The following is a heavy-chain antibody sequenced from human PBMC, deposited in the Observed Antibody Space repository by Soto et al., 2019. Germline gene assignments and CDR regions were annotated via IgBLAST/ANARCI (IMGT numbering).Heavy chain of an antibody. CDR3: TRSYGYTFGGSLDN. Sequence: QVQLVQSGPEVKKPGSSVKVPCKASGDTFNSYVITWVRQAPGQGLERLGGIITAFGTTSYAQNFQDSLTITAEEAATTDHMELSSLTSDDTAMYYCTRSYGYTFGGSLDNWGQGTLVTVSS. D-gene: IGHD5-18*01. V-gene: IGHV1-69*01. CDR1: GDTFNSYV. J-gene: IGHJ4*02. CDR2: IITAFGTT.